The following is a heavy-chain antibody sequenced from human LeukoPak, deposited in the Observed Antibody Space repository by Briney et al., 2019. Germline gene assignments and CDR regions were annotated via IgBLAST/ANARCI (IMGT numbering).Heavy chain of an antibody. CDR1: GYTFTSYY. J-gene: IGHJ4*02. CDR2: INPSGGST. V-gene: IGHV1-46*01. CDR3: ARVFVEEDYGDYVEGYYFDY. Sequence: ASVKVSCKASGYTFTSYYMHWVRQAPGQGLEWMGIINPSGGSTSYAQKFQGRVTMTRDMSTSTVYMELSSLRSEDTAVYYCARVFVEEDYGDYVEGYYFDYWGQGTLVTVSS. D-gene: IGHD4-17*01.